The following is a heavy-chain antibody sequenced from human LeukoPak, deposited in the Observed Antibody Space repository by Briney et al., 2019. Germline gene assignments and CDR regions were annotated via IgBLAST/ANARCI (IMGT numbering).Heavy chain of an antibody. D-gene: IGHD3-22*01. CDR3: ARLGDSSGYYYSNWYFDV. CDR2: IYSSGGS. J-gene: IGHJ2*01. Sequence: SGTLSLTCTVSGGSISTGGYYWTWIRQHPGTGLEWIGYIYSSGGSYYNPSLKSRVIISVDTSKNQFSLNLSSVTAADTAVYYCARLGDSSGYYYSNWYFDVWGSGTLVTVS. CDR1: GGSISTGGYY. V-gene: IGHV4-61*08.